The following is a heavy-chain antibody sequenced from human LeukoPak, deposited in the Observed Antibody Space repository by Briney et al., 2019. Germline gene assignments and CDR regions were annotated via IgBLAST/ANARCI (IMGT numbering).Heavy chain of an antibody. D-gene: IGHD5-18*01. V-gene: IGHV1-69*04. CDR3: AREYTAKTNYGMDV. CDR2: IIPILGIA. CDR1: GGTFSSYA. J-gene: IGHJ6*02. Sequence: GSSVKVSCKASGGTFSSYAISWVRQAPGQGLEWMGRIIPILGIANYAQKFQGRVTITADKSTSTAYMELSSLRSEDTAVYYCAREYTAKTNYGMDVWGQGTTVTVSS.